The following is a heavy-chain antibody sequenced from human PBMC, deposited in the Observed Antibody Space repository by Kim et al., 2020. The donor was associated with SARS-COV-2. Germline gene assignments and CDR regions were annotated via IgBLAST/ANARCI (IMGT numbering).Heavy chain of an antibody. CDR2: MNPISGNT. CDR1: GYTFTSYD. J-gene: IGHJ5*02. D-gene: IGHD2-2*01. Sequence: ASVKVSCTASGYTFTSYDINWVRQAPGQGLEWMGWMNPISGNTGYAQKFQGRVAMTRDSSINTAFMDLSSLTSEDTAVYYFARGPTFNVLVPPAKLQRHDWIDTCGQGNLVSVSS. CDR3: ARGPTFNVLVPPAKLQRHDWIDT. V-gene: IGHV1-8*01.